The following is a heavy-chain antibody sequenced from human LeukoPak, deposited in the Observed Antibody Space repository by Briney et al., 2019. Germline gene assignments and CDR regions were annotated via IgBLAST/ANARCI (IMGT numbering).Heavy chain of an antibody. CDR2: IYPADSDI. D-gene: IGHD2-15*01. V-gene: IGHV5-51*01. CDR3: ARQEYCSGGSCYTWFDP. J-gene: IGHJ5*02. Sequence: GESLKISCKGSGYIINNYWIGWVRQMPGKGLEWMGIIYPADSDIRYSPSFQGQVTISADKSISTAYLQWSSLKASDTAMYYCARQEYCSGGSCYTWFDPWGQGTLVTVSS. CDR1: GYIINNYW.